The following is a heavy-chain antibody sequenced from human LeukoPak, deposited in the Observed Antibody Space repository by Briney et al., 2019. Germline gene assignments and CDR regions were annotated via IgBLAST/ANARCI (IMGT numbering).Heavy chain of an antibody. D-gene: IGHD7-27*01. J-gene: IGHJ4*02. CDR3: ARELGIEAQFDY. V-gene: IGHV3-30*04. CDR1: GFTFSSYA. CDR2: ISYDGSNK. Sequence: PGGSLRLSCAASGFTFSSYAMHWVRQAPGKGLEWVAVISYDGSNKYYADSVKGRFTISRDNSKNTLYLQMNGLRAEDTAVYYCARELGIEAQFDYWGQGTLVTVSS.